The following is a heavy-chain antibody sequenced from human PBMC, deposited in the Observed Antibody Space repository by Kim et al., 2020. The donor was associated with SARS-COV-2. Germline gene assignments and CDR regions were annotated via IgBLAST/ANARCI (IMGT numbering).Heavy chain of an antibody. CDR1: GFTFSSYG. Sequence: GGSLRLSCAASGFTFSSYGMHWVRQAPGKGLEWVAVIWYDGSNKYYADSVKGRFTTSRDNSKNTLYLQMNSLRAEDTAVYYCAKDSGYFDYWGQGTLVTVSS. J-gene: IGHJ4*02. V-gene: IGHV3-33*06. D-gene: IGHD3-22*01. CDR2: IWYDGSNK. CDR3: AKDSGYFDY.